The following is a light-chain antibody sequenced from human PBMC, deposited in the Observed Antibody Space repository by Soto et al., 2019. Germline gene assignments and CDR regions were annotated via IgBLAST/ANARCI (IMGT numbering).Light chain of an antibody. J-gene: IGLJ7*01. Sequence: NFMLTQPHSVSESPGKTVTISCTRSSGSIASNYVQWYQQRPGSAPTTVIYEDNQRPSGVPDRFSGSIDSSSNSASLTISGLKTEDEADYYCQSSDSSTGVFGGGTQLTVL. CDR3: QSSDSSTGV. CDR1: SGSIASNY. V-gene: IGLV6-57*03. CDR2: EDN.